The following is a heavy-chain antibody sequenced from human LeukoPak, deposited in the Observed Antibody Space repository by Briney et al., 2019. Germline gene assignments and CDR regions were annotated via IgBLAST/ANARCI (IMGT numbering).Heavy chain of an antibody. Sequence: GGSLRLSCAAPGFTFSSYSMNWVRQAPGKGLEWVSSISSSSSYIYYADSVKGRFTISRDNAKNSLYLQMNSLRAEDTAVYYCAREGYSYGSAFDYWGQGTLVTVSS. D-gene: IGHD5-18*01. CDR1: GFTFSSYS. CDR2: ISSSSSYI. J-gene: IGHJ4*02. V-gene: IGHV3-21*01. CDR3: AREGYSYGSAFDY.